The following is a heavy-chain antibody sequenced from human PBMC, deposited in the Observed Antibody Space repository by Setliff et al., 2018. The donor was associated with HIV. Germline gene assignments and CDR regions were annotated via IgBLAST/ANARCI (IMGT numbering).Heavy chain of an antibody. J-gene: IGHJ4*02. D-gene: IGHD3-22*01. CDR3: ASGEPYYYDSTGYSGNYFDY. CDR1: GGSISSSNW. V-gene: IGHV4-4*02. CDR2: IYHGGST. Sequence: SETLSLTCAVSGGSISSSNWWSWVRQPPGKGLEWIGEIYHGGSTNYNPSLKSRVTISVDKSKNQSSLKLASVTAADTAVYYCASGEPYYYDSTGYSGNYFDYWGRERWSPSPQ.